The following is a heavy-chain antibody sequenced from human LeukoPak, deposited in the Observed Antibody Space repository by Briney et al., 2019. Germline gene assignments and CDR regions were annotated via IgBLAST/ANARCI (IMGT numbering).Heavy chain of an antibody. V-gene: IGHV4-39*07. CDR3: ATITIFGVAHDY. D-gene: IGHD3-3*01. J-gene: IGHJ4*02. CDR2: INHSGST. Sequence: PSETLSLTCTVSGGSISSSSYYWGWIRQPPGKGLEWIGEINHSGSTNYNPSLKSRVTISVDTSKNQFSLKLSSVTAADTAVYYCATITIFGVAHDYWGQGTLVTVSS. CDR1: GGSISSSSYY.